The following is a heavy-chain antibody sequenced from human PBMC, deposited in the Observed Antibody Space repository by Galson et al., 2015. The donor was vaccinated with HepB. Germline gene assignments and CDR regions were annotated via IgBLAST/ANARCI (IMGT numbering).Heavy chain of an antibody. Sequence: PLRLSCPASGFTLSAHWMHWARQGPGKGLVSVARINSDGSRTTYAASVRGRFIISRDNAWNTLNLQMHSLRAEDTAVYYCVRDPTPYSSSWFDYWGQGTLVTVSS. CDR1: GFTLSAHW. D-gene: IGHD6-13*01. CDR2: INSDGSRT. J-gene: IGHJ4*02. CDR3: VRDPTPYSSSWFDY. V-gene: IGHV3-74*03.